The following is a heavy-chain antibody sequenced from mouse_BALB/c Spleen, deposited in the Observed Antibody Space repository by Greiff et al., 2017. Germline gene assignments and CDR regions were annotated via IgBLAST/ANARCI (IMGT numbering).Heavy chain of an antibody. Sequence: EVQLQQSGPELVKPGASVKIPCKASGYTFTDYNMDWVKQSHGKRLEWIGDINPNNGGTIYNQKFKGKATLTVDKSSSTAYMELRSLTSVDTAVYYWARSPPPFAYWGQGTLVTVSA. CDR2: INPNNGGT. J-gene: IGHJ3*01. CDR1: GYTFTDYN. V-gene: IGHV1-18*01. CDR3: ARSPPPFAY.